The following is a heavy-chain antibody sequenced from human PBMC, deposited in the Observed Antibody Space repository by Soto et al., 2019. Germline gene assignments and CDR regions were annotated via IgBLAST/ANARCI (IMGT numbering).Heavy chain of an antibody. CDR2: SSNSGTYT. CDR3: ARSGDNYNVLDY. J-gene: IGHJ4*02. D-gene: IGHD3-10*02. V-gene: IGHV3-11*06. CDR1: GFTVSDYY. Sequence: GGSLRLSCAASGFTVSDYYMSWIRQAPGKGLEWLSYSSNSGTYTRYADSVKGRFSISRENAKNSLYLQINSLRGEDTATYYCARSGDNYNVLDYWGQGATVTVYS.